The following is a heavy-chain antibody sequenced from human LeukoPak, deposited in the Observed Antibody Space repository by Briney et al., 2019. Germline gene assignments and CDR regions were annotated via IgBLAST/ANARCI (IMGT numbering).Heavy chain of an antibody. J-gene: IGHJ5*02. D-gene: IGHD2-2*01. CDR1: GGSISRYY. V-gene: IGHV4-4*07. CDR3: AREWAVPAAILYNWFDP. CDR2: IYTSGST. Sequence: SETLSLTCTVSGGSISRYYWSWIRQPAGKGLEWIGRIYTSGSTNYNPSLKSRVTMSVDTSKNQFSLKLSSVTAADTAVYYCAREWAVPAAILYNWFDPWGQGTLVTVSS.